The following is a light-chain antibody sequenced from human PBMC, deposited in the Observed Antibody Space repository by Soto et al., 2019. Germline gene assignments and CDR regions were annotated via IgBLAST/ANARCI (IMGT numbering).Light chain of an antibody. CDR3: QSYDRSLRSCV. CDR1: NSNIGAGFD. Sequence: QSVLTQPPSVSGAPGQRVTIPCTGSNSNIGAGFDVHWYQQLPGAAPKVLIYGNSNRPSGVPDRFSGSKSGTSASLAITGLQAEDEADYYCQSYDRSLRSCVFGTGTKVTV. V-gene: IGLV1-40*01. CDR2: GNS. J-gene: IGLJ1*01.